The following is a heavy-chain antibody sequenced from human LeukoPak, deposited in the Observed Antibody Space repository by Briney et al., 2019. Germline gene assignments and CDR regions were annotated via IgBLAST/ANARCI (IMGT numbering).Heavy chain of an antibody. CDR1: GDSISSGNYY. CDR2: IYYSGST. V-gene: IGHV4-31*03. Sequence: SETLSLTCTVSGDSISSGNYYWSWIRQHPGKGLEWIGYIYYSGSTYYNPSLKSRVTISMDTSKNQFSLKLNSVSAADTAVYYCAREYRGYCSGGSCYGWFDPWGQGTLVTVSS. J-gene: IGHJ5*02. D-gene: IGHD2-15*01. CDR3: AREYRGYCSGGSCYGWFDP.